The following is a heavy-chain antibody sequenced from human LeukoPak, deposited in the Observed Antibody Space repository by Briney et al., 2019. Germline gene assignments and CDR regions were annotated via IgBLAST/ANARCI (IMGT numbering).Heavy chain of an antibody. J-gene: IGHJ4*02. CDR1: GYSFTSYW. CDR3: ARRGSIAVAGTGFDY. Sequence: GESLKISCKGSGYSFTSYWIGWVRQMPGKGLEWMGIIYPGDSDTRYSPSFQGQVTISADKSLSTAYLQWSSLKASDTAMYYCARRGSIAVAGTGFDYWGQGTLVTVSS. D-gene: IGHD6-19*01. CDR2: IYPGDSDT. V-gene: IGHV5-51*01.